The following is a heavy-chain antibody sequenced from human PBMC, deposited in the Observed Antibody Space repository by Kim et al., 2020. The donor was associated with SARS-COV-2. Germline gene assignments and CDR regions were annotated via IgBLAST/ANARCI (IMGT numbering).Heavy chain of an antibody. CDR2: INPNSGGT. J-gene: IGHJ4*02. D-gene: IGHD3-22*01. Sequence: ASVKVSCKASGYTFTGYYMHWVRQAPGQGLEWMGRINPNSGGTNYAQKFQGRVTMTRDTSISTAYMELSRLRSDDTAVYYCARDRDYYDSSGPDYWGQGTLVTVSS. CDR3: ARDRDYYDSSGPDY. CDR1: GYTFTGYY. V-gene: IGHV1-2*06.